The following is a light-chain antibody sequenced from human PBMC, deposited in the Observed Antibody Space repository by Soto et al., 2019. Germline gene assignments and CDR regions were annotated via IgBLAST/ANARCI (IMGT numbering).Light chain of an antibody. CDR1: QSVSSY. CDR3: QQYNKWPLIT. J-gene: IGKJ5*01. Sequence: EIVLPQSPATLSLSPGESATLSGRASQSVSSYLAWYQQKPGQAPRLLIYDASNRATGIPARFSGSGSGTDFTLTIRSLEPEDLAVYYCQQYNKWPLITVGQGTRLEIK. V-gene: IGKV3-11*01. CDR2: DAS.